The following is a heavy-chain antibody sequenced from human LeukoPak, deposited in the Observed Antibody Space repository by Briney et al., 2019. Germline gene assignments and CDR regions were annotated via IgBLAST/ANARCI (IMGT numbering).Heavy chain of an antibody. CDR1: GFIFSRYG. CDR3: AKVIFACSSASCSNYYYYGVDV. D-gene: IGHD2-2*01. CDR2: ISFDGSNK. Sequence: GGYLRLSCTASGFIFSRYGMHWVRQAPGKGLEWVAVISFDGSNKYYADSVKGRFTISSDNSKNTLYLQMNSLRAEDTAVYYCAKVIFACSSASCSNYYYYGVDVWGQGTTVTVSS. V-gene: IGHV3-30*18. J-gene: IGHJ6*02.